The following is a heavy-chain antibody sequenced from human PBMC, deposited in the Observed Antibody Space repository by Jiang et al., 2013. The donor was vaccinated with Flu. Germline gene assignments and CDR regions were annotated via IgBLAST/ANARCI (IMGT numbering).Heavy chain of an antibody. D-gene: IGHD5-18*01. CDR2: IYYSGST. CDR3: VRAWIQLWLPDEFGY. J-gene: IGHJ4*02. CDR1: GGSISSSSYY. V-gene: IGHV4-39*01. Sequence: GLVKPSETLSLTRTVSGGSISSSSYYWGWIRQPPGKGLEWIGSIYYSGSTYYNPSLKSRVTISVDTSKNQFSLKLSSVTAADTAVYYCVRAWIQLWLPDEFGYWGQGTLVTVSS.